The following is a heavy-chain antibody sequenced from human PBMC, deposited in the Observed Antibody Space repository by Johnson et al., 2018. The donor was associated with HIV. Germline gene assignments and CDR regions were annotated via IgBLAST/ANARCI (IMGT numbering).Heavy chain of an antibody. J-gene: IGHJ3*02. CDR3: VRRFYDSAAFDI. CDR2: IYSGGTT. Sequence: VQLVESGGGLVQPGGSLRLSCAASGFTVSSNYMSWVRQAPGKGLEWVSVIYSGGTTYYADSVKGRFTISRDNSNNTLYLQMNNLRAEDTAVYYCVRRFYDSAAFDIGGQGTMVTVSS. D-gene: IGHD3-22*01. V-gene: IGHV3-53*04. CDR1: GFTVSSNY.